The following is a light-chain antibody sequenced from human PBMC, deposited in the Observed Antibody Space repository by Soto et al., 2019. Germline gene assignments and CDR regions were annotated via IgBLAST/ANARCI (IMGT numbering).Light chain of an antibody. V-gene: IGKV1-33*01. CDR2: DAS. J-gene: IGKJ5*01. Sequence: DIQMTQSPSSLSASLGDRVTITCQASQDIRFYLNWFHQKTGQAPKLLIYDASQLETGVPSSFSGRGSGTDFTFTITGPPPEYIGTDYFQLYNSFPFTFGQGIRLDI. CDR3: QLYNSFPFT. CDR1: QDIRFY.